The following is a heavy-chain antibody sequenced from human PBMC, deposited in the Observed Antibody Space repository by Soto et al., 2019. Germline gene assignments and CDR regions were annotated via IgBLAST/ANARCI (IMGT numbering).Heavy chain of an antibody. D-gene: IGHD3-10*01. J-gene: IGHJ5*02. CDR1: GGSISSYY. CDR2: IYYSGST. CDR3: AGDEMADGYSSGNWFDP. Sequence: QVQLQESGPGLVKPSETLSLTCTVSGGSISSYYWSWIRQPPGKGLEWIGYIYYSGSTNYNPSLKRRVPTSLETPQNQCSPQLSSVTPADTAVYYCAGDEMADGYSSGNWFDPWAQGTLVTVSP. V-gene: IGHV4-59*01.